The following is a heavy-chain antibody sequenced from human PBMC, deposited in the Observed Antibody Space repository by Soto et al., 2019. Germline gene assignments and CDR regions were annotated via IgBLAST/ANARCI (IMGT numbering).Heavy chain of an antibody. CDR2: IDTSGTKI. CDR3: ASHYDMWSGYLSPVDY. V-gene: IGHV3-11*01. Sequence: QVQLVESGGDLVKPGGSLRLSCAASGYTFSDYYMSWIRQAPGKGLEWISYIDTSGTKIYYADSVKGRFTITRDNAKNSLYLEMNSLRDEDAAVYYCASHYDMWSGYLSPVDYWGQGTLVTFSS. D-gene: IGHD3-3*01. CDR1: GYTFSDYY. J-gene: IGHJ4*02.